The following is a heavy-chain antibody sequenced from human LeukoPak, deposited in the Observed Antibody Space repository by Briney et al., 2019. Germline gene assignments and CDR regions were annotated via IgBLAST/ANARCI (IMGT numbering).Heavy chain of an antibody. V-gene: IGHV3-9*01. CDR2: ISWNSGSI. CDR1: GFTFDDYA. J-gene: IGHJ4*02. CDR3: AKASWGTAMVTGFDY. Sequence: GGSLRLSCAASGFTFDDYAMHWVRQAPGKGLEWVSGISWNSGSIGYADSVKGRFTISRDSAKNSLYLQMNSLRAEDTALYYCAKASWGTAMVTGFDYWGQGTLVTVSS. D-gene: IGHD5-18*01.